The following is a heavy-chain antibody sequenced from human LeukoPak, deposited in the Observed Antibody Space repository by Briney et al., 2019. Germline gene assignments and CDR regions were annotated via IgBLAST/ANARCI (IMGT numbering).Heavy chain of an antibody. V-gene: IGHV3-11*06. CDR3: AIYRSYGDRDY. Sequence: GGSLILSCAASGFTFGDYYMSWIRQAPGKGLEWVSYISSSSTYTNYADSVKGRFTISRDNAKNSLYLQMNSLRAEDTAVYYCAIYRSYGDRDYWGQGTLVTVSS. CDR1: GFTFGDYY. CDR2: ISSSSTYT. J-gene: IGHJ4*02. D-gene: IGHD4-17*01.